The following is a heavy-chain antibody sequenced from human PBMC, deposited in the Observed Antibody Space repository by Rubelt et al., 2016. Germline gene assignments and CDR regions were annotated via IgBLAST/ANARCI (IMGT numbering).Heavy chain of an antibody. V-gene: IGHV4-39*01. CDR3: ARRSVTDYSYYMDV. CDR1: GGSISSSNYY. D-gene: IGHD4-23*01. Sequence: GLVKPSETLSLTCTVSGGSISSSNYYWGWIRQPPGKGLEWIGSIYYSGSTYYNPSLKSRVTISVDTSKNPFSLKPSSVTAADTAVYYCARRSVTDYSYYMDVWGKGTTVTVSS. CDR2: IYYSGST. J-gene: IGHJ6*03.